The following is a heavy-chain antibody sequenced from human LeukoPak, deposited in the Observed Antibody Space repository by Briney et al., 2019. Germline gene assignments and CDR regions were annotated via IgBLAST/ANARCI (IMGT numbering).Heavy chain of an antibody. CDR2: IYYSGST. CDR1: GGSISSYY. V-gene: IGHV4-59*01. D-gene: IGHD3-22*01. Sequence: SETLSLTCTVSGGSISSYYWSWIRQPPGKGLECIGYIYYSGSTNYNPSLKSRVTISVDTSKNQFSLKLSSVTAADTAVYYCARGRMPDYYDSSGYQRRFDYWGQGTLVTVSS. CDR3: ARGRMPDYYDSSGYQRRFDY. J-gene: IGHJ4*02.